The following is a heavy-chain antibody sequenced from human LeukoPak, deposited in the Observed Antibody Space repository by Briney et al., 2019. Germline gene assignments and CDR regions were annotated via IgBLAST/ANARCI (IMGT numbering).Heavy chain of an antibody. V-gene: IGHV3-23*01. CDR2: ISGSGGST. CDR1: GFTFSSYA. D-gene: IGHD2-2*01. Sequence: GGSLRLSCAASGFTFSSYAMSWVRQAPGKGLEWVSAISGSGGSTYYADSVKGRFTISRDNSKNTLYLQMNSLRAEDTAVYYCARGSYCSSTSCSNYYYYGMDVWGQGTTVTVSS. J-gene: IGHJ6*02. CDR3: ARGSYCSSTSCSNYYYYGMDV.